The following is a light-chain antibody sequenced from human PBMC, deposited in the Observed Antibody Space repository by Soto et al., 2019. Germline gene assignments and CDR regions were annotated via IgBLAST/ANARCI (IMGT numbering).Light chain of an antibody. Sequence: EIVLTQSPDTLSLSPGERATLSCRASQSVGSNLAWYQQKPGQAPRLLISGASSRATGIPERFSGSGTGTDFTLTISRLDPEDFAVYSCQQYGSSLTFGQGTKVDIK. J-gene: IGKJ1*01. CDR1: QSVGSN. CDR3: QQYGSSLT. CDR2: GAS. V-gene: IGKV3-20*01.